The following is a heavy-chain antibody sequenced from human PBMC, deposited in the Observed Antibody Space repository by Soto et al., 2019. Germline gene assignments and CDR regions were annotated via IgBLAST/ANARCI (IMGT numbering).Heavy chain of an antibody. D-gene: IGHD6-13*01. CDR1: GFTFSSYG. J-gene: IGHJ6*02. CDR3: ARDDSSSWYLYYYGMDV. Sequence: QVQLVESGGGVVQPGRSLRLSCAASGFTFSSYGMHWVRQAPGKGLEWVAVIWYDGSNKYYADSVKGRFTISRDNSTNTLYLQMNSLRAEDTAVYYCARDDSSSWYLYYYGMDVWGQGTTVTVSS. CDR2: IWYDGSNK. V-gene: IGHV3-33*01.